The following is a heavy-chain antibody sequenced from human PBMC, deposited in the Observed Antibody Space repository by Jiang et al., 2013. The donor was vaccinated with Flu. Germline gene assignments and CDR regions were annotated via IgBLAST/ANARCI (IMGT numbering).Heavy chain of an antibody. Sequence: QLLESGGGVVQPGGSLRLSCATSGFRFSYYAMSWVRQAPGKGLEWVAFIRFDGSSTFYADSVKGRFTISRDNSKNMLYLQMNSLRADDTALYFCATLRGSTYDTYVMDSWGQGTLVTVSS. CDR2: IRFDGSST. J-gene: IGHJ4*02. CDR3: ATLRGSTYDTYVMDS. D-gene: IGHD3-9*01. V-gene: IGHV3-30*02. CDR1: GFRFSYYA.